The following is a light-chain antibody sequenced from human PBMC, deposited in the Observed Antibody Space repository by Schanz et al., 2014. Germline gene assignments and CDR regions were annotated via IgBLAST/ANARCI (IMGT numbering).Light chain of an antibody. V-gene: IGLV2-8*01. CDR1: SSDVGGNNY. CDR2: EVN. J-gene: IGLJ2*01. CDR3: SAYIRTITSVV. Sequence: QSALTQPPSASGSPGQSVAISCTGTSSDVGGNNYVSWYQQHPGKAPKLLIYEVNKRPSGVPDRFSGSKSGSTASLTISGLQAEDEADYYCSAYIRTITSVVFGGGTKLTVL.